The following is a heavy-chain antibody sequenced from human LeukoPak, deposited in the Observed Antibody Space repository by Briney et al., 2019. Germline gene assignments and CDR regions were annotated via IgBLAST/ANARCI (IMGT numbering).Heavy chain of an antibody. CDR2: ITSSSIYV. D-gene: IGHD2-2*01. CDR1: GFTFSSYS. CDR3: ASFYCSSTSCYPMYFDY. Sequence: GGSLRLSCAASGFTFSSYSMNWVRQAPGKGLEWVSSITSSSIYVYYADSVKGRFTISRDNAKNSLYLQMNSLRAEDTAVYYCASFYCSSTSCYPMYFDYWGQGTLVTVSS. J-gene: IGHJ4*02. V-gene: IGHV3-21*01.